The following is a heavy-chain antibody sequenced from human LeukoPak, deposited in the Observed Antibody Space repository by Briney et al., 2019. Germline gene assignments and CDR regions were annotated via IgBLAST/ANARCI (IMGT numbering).Heavy chain of an antibody. D-gene: IGHD3-22*01. V-gene: IGHV1-18*01. CDR1: GYTLTSYG. CDR3: ARGLPPRRNYDSRGYYSYYFDY. CDR2: ISAYNGNT. Sequence: ASAKVSCKASGYTLTSYGIIWVRQAPGQGLDWMGWISAYNGNTKYAQKFQGRVTMTTDTSTSTAYMEVRSLRSDDTAVYYCARGLPPRRNYDSRGYYSYYFDYWGQGTLVTVSS. J-gene: IGHJ4*02.